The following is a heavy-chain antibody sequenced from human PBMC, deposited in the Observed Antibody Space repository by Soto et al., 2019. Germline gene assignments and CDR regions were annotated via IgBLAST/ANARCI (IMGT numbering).Heavy chain of an antibody. Sequence: EVLLVESGGGLVQPGGSLRLSCTASGFTFSSYEMNWVRQAPGKGLEWISYISTSGRTIFDAGSVKGRFTISRDNTRNTLFRQMDSLRPEDTAVYYCARQPAHVYEASPKWFDPWGQGTLVIVSS. CDR1: GFTFSSYE. CDR2: ISTSGRTI. CDR3: ARQPAHVYEASPKWFDP. D-gene: IGHD3-16*01. J-gene: IGHJ5*02. V-gene: IGHV3-48*03.